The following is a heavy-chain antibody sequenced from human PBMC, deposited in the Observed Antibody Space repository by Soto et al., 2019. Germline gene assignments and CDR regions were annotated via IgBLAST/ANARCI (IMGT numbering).Heavy chain of an antibody. J-gene: IGHJ4*02. CDR2: TYYRSKWYN. D-gene: IGHD6-13*01. CDR3: ASTYSSSSYPLFAY. Sequence: PSQTLSLTCAISGDSVSSNSTTWNWIRQSPSRGLEWLGRTYYRSKWYNDYAVSVKSRITINPDTSKNQFSLQLNSVTPEDTAVYYCASTYSSSSYPLFAYWGQGTLVTVSS. V-gene: IGHV6-1*01. CDR1: GDSVSSNSTT.